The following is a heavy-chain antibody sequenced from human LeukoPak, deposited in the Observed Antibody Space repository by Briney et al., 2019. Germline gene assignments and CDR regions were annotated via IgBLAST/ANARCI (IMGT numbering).Heavy chain of an antibody. CDR2: ISYDGSNK. D-gene: IGHD5-24*01. CDR3: ARDGARDGYNGPFDY. V-gene: IGHV3-30*04. CDR1: GFTFSSYA. J-gene: IGHJ4*02. Sequence: GRSLRLSCAASGFTFSSYAMHWVRQAPGKGLEWVAVISYDGSNKYYADSVKGRFTISRDNSKNTLYLQMNSLRAEDTAVYYCARDGARDGYNGPFDYWGQGTLVTVSS.